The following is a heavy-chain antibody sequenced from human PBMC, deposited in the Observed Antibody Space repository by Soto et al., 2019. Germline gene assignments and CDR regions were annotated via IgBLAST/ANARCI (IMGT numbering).Heavy chain of an antibody. Sequence: SETLSLTCAVYGGSFSGYYWIWIRQPPGKGLEWIGEINHSGSANYNPSLKSRVTISVDTSKNQFSLKLSSVTAADTAVYYCARDSHYYDSSGYFWWFDPWGQGTLVTVSS. CDR3: ARDSHYYDSSGYFWWFDP. CDR1: GGSFSGYY. D-gene: IGHD3-22*01. J-gene: IGHJ5*02. V-gene: IGHV4-34*01. CDR2: INHSGSA.